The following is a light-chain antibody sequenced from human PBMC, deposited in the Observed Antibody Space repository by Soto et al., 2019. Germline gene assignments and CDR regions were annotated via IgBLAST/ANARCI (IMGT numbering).Light chain of an antibody. CDR2: GAS. CDR1: QSVNSRY. V-gene: IGKV3-20*01. CDR3: QQYGSSPLT. J-gene: IGKJ1*01. Sequence: EIVLTQSPGTLSLSPGERATLSCRASQSVNSRYLAWYQQKPGQAPRLLIYGASSRATGIPDRFSGSGSGTDFTLTISGLEPEDFAVFYCQQYGSSPLTFGQGTKVEIK.